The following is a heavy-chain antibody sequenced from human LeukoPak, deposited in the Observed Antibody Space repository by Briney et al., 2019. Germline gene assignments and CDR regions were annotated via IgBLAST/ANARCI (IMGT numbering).Heavy chain of an antibody. CDR1: GGSISSYY. J-gene: IGHJ4*02. D-gene: IGHD2-21*02. V-gene: IGHV4-59*01. Sequence: PSETLSLTCTVSGGSISSYYWSWIRQPPGKGLEWIGYIYYSGSTNYNPSLKSRVSISVDTSKNQFSLKLSSVTAADTAVYYCARGGGDWFEFDYWGQGTLVTVSS. CDR2: IYYSGST. CDR3: ARGGGDWFEFDY.